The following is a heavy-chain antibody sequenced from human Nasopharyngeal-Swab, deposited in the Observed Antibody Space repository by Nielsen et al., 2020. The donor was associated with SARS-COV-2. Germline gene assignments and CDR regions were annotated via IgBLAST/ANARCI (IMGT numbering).Heavy chain of an antibody. D-gene: IGHD3-10*01. CDR2: LNPNSGST. J-gene: IGHJ3*02. Sequence: ASVKVSCKASGYSFTGYYLHWVRQAPGQGPEWVGSLNPNSGSTNYAQKFQGRVTLTLDTSINTAYMDLTSLRSDDTAVYYCAREIYYGSGSYYVDDAFDIWGQGTMVTVSS. CDR1: GYSFTGYY. CDR3: AREIYYGSGSYYVDDAFDI. V-gene: IGHV1-2*02.